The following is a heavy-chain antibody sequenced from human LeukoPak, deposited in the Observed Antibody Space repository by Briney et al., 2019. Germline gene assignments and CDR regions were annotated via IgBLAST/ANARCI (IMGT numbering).Heavy chain of an antibody. CDR1: GGSIATYY. D-gene: IGHD6-25*01. J-gene: IGHJ6*03. Sequence: PSETLSLTCTVSGGSIATYYWSWIRQPPGKGLEWIGRIYTSGSTNYNPSLKSRVTMSVDTSKNQFSLKLSSVTAADTAVYYCARDISAAYYYYMDVWGKGTTVTISS. V-gene: IGHV4-4*07. CDR2: IYTSGST. CDR3: ARDISAAYYYYMDV.